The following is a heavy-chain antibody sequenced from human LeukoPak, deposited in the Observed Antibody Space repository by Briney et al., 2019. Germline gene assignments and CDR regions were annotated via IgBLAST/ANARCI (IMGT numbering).Heavy chain of an antibody. CDR2: IKEDGSEK. CDR3: ARVHHSSSWGTDDC. V-gene: IGHV3-7*01. Sequence: GGSLRLSCAASGFTFSTSWMTWVRQAPGKGLEWVANIKEDGSEKYYVDSVRGRFTISRDNAKNSLYLHMNSLRAEDTAVYYCARVHHSSSWGTDDCWGQGTLVTVSS. J-gene: IGHJ4*02. CDR1: GFTFSTSW. D-gene: IGHD6-13*01.